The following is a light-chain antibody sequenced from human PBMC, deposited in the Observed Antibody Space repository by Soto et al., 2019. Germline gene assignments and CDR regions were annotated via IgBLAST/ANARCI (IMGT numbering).Light chain of an antibody. V-gene: IGKV3-20*01. Sequence: QSSTDRTISAEGRGIDHCGSCQGVIGRQLAWYQHNPGQAPRLLTYGVPPRATGIPDRFTGSGSGTYLTLTMSRLEPEDFAVFYWHVYGSSRPLTFGQGTRLEIK. J-gene: IGKJ5*01. CDR3: HVYGSSRPLT. CDR2: GVP. CDR1: QGVIGRQ.